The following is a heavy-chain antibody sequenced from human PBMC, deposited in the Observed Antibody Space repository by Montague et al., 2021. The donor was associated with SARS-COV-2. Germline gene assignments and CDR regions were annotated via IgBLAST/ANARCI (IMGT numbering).Heavy chain of an antibody. CDR3: VVVVPAMRPRSDY. J-gene: IGHJ4*02. D-gene: IGHD2-21*02. CDR2: INHSGST. V-gene: IGHV4-34*01. Sequence: SETLSLTCAVYGGSFSVYYWSWIRPPPGKGLEWIGEINHSGSTNYNPSLKSRVTISPDTSKNQFSLKLNSVTAADTAVYFCVVVVPAMRPRSDYWGQGTLVTVSS. CDR1: GGSFSVYY.